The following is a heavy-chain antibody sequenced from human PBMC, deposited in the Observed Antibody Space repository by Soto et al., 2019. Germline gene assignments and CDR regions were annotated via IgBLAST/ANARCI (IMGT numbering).Heavy chain of an antibody. CDR3: ARLGWGNGDSDY. D-gene: IGHD2-21*01. J-gene: IGHJ4*02. V-gene: IGHV4-39*01. CDR1: GGSISKSNYF. Sequence: QLQLQESGPGLVKSSETLSLTCTVSGGSISKSNYFWGWIRQAPGKGLEWIASILYSGTTSYNSSLKSRDAISVDTSKNQFSLELNSVTAADTAVYYCARLGWGNGDSDYWGQGTLVTVSS. CDR2: ILYSGTT.